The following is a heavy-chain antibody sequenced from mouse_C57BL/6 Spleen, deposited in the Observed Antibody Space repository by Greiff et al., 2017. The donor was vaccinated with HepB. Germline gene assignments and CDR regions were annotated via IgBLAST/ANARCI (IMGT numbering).Heavy chain of an antibody. CDR1: GFTFSNYW. Sequence: EVKLMESGGGLVQPGGSMKLSCVASGFTFSNYWMNWVRQSPEKGLEWVAQIRLKSDNYATHYAESVKGRFTISRDDSKSSVYLQMNNLRAEDTGIYYCTAYDYVLDYWGQGTTLTVSS. V-gene: IGHV6-3*01. CDR3: TAYDYVLDY. D-gene: IGHD2-4*01. CDR2: IRLKSDNYAT. J-gene: IGHJ2*01.